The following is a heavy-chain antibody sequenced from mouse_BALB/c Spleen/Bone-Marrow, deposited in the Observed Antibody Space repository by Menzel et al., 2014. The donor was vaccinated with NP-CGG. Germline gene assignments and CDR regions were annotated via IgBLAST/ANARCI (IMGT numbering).Heavy chain of an antibody. J-gene: IGHJ3*01. Sequence: VQLQQSGAELARPGASVKMSCKASGYTFTSYTMHWVKQRPGQGLEWIGYINPSSGYTNYNQKFKDKATLTADKSSSTADMQQSSRTSEDSAVYYCARLLYDYDGPWFDYWGQGTLVTVSA. D-gene: IGHD2-4*01. CDR3: ARLLYDYDGPWFDY. CDR1: GYTFTSYT. V-gene: IGHV1-4*01. CDR2: INPSSGYT.